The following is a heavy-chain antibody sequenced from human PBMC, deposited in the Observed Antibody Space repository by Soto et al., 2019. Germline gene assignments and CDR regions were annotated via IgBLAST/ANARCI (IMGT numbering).Heavy chain of an antibody. D-gene: IGHD2-15*01. CDR2: MNPNSGNT. CDR1: GYTFTSYD. Sequence: GASVKVSCKASGYTFTSYDINWVRQATGQGLEWMGWMNPNSGNTGYAQKFQGRVTMTRNTSISTAYMELSSLRSVDTAVYYCASSGYCSGGSCYGGDYYMDVWGKGTTVTVSS. V-gene: IGHV1-8*01. J-gene: IGHJ6*03. CDR3: ASSGYCSGGSCYGGDYYMDV.